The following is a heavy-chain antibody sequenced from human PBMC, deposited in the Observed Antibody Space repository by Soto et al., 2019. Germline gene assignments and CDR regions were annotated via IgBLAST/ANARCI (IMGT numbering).Heavy chain of an antibody. J-gene: IGHJ6*02. V-gene: IGHV1-69*01. CDR1: GGTFSSYA. D-gene: IGHD6-19*01. CDR2: IIPIFGTA. CDR3: ARGAPQIPSIAVATYYYYGIDV. Sequence: QVQLVQSGAEVKKPGSSVKVSCKASGGTFSSYAISWVRQAPGQGLEWMGGIIPIFGTANYAQKFQGRVTITADESTSTAYMELSSLKSEYTAVYYCARGAPQIPSIAVATYYYYGIDVWGQGTTVTVYS.